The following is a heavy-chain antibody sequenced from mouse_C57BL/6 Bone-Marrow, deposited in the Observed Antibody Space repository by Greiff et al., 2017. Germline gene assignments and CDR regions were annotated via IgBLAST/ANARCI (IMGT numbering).Heavy chain of an antibody. Sequence: EVHLVESGGDLVKPGGSLKLSCAASGFTFSSYGMSWVRQTPDKRLEWVATISSGGSYTYYPDSVKGRFTISRDNAKNTLYLQMSSLKSEDTAMYDCARVITTVVARGYFDYWGQGTTLTVSS. J-gene: IGHJ2*01. CDR2: ISSGGSYT. D-gene: IGHD1-1*01. CDR3: ARVITTVVARGYFDY. CDR1: GFTFSSYG. V-gene: IGHV5-6*01.